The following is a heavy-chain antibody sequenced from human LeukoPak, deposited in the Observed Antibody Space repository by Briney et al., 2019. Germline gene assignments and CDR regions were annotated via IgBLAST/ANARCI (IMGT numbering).Heavy chain of an antibody. Sequence: PGGSLRLSCAASGFTVSSNYMSWVRQAPGKGLEWVSVIYSGGSTYYADSVKGRFTISRDNSKNTLYLQMNSLRAEDTAVYYCARDPDYVLLWFGESYGMDVWGQGTTVTVSS. CDR2: IYSGGST. CDR1: GFTVSSNY. D-gene: IGHD3-10*01. CDR3: ARDPDYVLLWFGESYGMDV. V-gene: IGHV3-53*01. J-gene: IGHJ6*02.